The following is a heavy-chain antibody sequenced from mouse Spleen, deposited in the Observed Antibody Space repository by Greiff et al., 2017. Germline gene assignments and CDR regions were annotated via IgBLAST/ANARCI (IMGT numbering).Heavy chain of an antibody. V-gene: IGHV2-6*01. CDR3: ARIYYGNYDAMDY. Sequence: VQLVESGPGLVAPSQSLSITCTVSGFPLTSYGVDWVRQSPGKGLEWLGVIWGGGGTNYNSALKSRLSISKDNSKSQVFLKMNSLQTDDTAMYYCARIYYGNYDAMDYWGQGTSVTVSS. CDR1: GFPLTSYG. D-gene: IGHD2-1*01. J-gene: IGHJ4*01. CDR2: IWGGGGT.